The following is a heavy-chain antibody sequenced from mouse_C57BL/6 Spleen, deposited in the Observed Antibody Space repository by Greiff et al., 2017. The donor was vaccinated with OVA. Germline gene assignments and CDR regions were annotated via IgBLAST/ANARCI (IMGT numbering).Heavy chain of an antibody. CDR1: GYSITSGYY. CDR2: ISYDGSN. J-gene: IGHJ3*01. CDR3: ARYDYDMAWFAY. D-gene: IGHD2-4*01. Sequence: VQLQQSGPGLVKPSQSLSLTCSVTGYSITSGYYWNWIRQFPGNKLEWMGYISYDGSNNYNPSLKNRISITRDTSKNQFFLKLNSVTTEDTATYYCARYDYDMAWFAYWGQGTLVTVSA. V-gene: IGHV3-6*01.